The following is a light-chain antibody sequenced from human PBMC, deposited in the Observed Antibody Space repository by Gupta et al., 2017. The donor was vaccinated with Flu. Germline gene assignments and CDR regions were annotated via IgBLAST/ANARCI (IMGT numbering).Light chain of an antibody. V-gene: IGLV2-11*01. CDR3: YSYAGSITFVV. CDR2: DVT. Sequence: QSALTQPRSVSGSPGQSFTISCTGSSSDVGGYNYVSWYQQHPGKAPKLMIYDVTKRPSGITDRFSDSKSGNTASLTISGLQADDEADYYCYSYAGSITFVVFGGGTRLTVL. CDR1: SSDVGGYNY. J-gene: IGLJ2*01.